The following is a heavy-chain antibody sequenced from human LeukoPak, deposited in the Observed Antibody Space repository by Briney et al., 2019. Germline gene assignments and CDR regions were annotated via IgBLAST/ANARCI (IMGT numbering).Heavy chain of an antibody. J-gene: IGHJ4*02. D-gene: IGHD6-19*01. CDR1: GVPFSNYY. Sequence: PSQTLSLTCAVSGVPFSNYYWSWVRQSPRQGLEWIGEINHSGYINYNPSLKSRVTMSIDTSMNQFSLKLTSVTAADAGVYYCTRAVAGHPDWGQGTLVTVSS. CDR3: TRAVAGHPD. CDR2: INHSGYI. V-gene: IGHV4-34*01.